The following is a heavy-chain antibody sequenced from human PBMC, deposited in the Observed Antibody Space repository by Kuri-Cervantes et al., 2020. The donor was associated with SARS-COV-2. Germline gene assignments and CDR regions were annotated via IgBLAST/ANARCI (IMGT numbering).Heavy chain of an antibody. D-gene: IGHD2-21*02. CDR2: INHSGST. Sequence: ESLKISCAVSGGSISSGGYYWSWIRQPPGKGLEWIGEINHSGSTNYNPSLKSRVTTSVDTSKNQFSLKLSSVTAADTAVYYCARGREHIVVVTAHAPVGHDYWGQGTLVTVSS. CDR1: GGSISSGGYY. V-gene: IGHV4-34*01. J-gene: IGHJ4*02. CDR3: ARGREHIVVVTAHAPVGHDY.